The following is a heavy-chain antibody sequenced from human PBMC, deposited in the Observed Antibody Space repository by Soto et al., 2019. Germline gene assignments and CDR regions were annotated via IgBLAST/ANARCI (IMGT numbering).Heavy chain of an antibody. V-gene: IGHV4-4*02. CDR2: IYHSGST. D-gene: IGHD3-9*01. CDR3: ARVAPYYDILTGYFAGWFDP. J-gene: IGHJ5*02. Sequence: ETLSLTCAVSGGSISSSNWWSWVRQPPGKGLEWIGEIYHSGSTNYNPSLKSRVTISVDKSKNQFSLKLSSVTAADTAVYYCARVAPYYDILTGYFAGWFDPWGQGTLVTVS. CDR1: GGSISSSNW.